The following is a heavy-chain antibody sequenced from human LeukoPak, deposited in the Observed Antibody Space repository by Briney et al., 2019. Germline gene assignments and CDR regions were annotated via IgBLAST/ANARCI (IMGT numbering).Heavy chain of an antibody. CDR2: IWYDGSKK. Sequence: GGSLRLSCAASGFTFSEYGIDWVRPAPGEGLGGVALIWYDGSKKYYAVPVKARLTISRDNSKNTLYLQMNSLRAEETAVYYYAKDQVITFGGVIVRSYYYYGMDVWGQGTTVTVSS. D-gene: IGHD3-16*02. CDR1: GFTFSEYG. CDR3: AKDQVITFGGVIVRSYYYYGMDV. J-gene: IGHJ6*02. V-gene: IGHV3-33*06.